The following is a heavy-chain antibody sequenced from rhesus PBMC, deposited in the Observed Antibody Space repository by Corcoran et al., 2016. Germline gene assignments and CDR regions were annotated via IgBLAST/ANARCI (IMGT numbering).Heavy chain of an antibody. Sequence: EVQLAASGGGLVQPGGSMRLSCAASGFTFSGYELHWVRRAPGKGLESVSVIGGDSSYTHYADSVKGRFTISRDNAKNSLSLQRNSRRAEDTAVYYCARHRRYYGLESWGQGVGVTVSS. CDR3: ARHRRYYGLES. CDR2: IGGDSSYT. CDR1: GFTFSGYE. J-gene: IGHJ6*01. V-gene: IGHV3-115*02.